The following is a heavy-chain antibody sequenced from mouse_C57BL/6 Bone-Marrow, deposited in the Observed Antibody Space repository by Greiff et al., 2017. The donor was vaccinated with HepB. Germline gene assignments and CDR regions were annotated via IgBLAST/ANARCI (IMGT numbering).Heavy chain of an antibody. D-gene: IGHD5-1*01. J-gene: IGHJ1*03. CDR3: ARGKYSYWYFDV. Sequence: QVQLQQPGAELVRPGTSVKLSCKASGYTFTSYWMHWVKQRPGQGLEWIGVIDPSDSYTNYNQKFKGKATLTVDTSSSTAYMQLSSLTSEDSAVYFCARGKYSYWYFDVWGTGTTVTVSS. CDR2: IDPSDSYT. CDR1: GYTFTSYW. V-gene: IGHV1-59*01.